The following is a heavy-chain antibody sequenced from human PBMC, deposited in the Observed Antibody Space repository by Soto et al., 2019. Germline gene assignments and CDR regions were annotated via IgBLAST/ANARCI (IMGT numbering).Heavy chain of an antibody. CDR3: TSCTVAITCPLDF. CDR1: GFTFSSYG. V-gene: IGHV3-33*01. D-gene: IGHD2-21*01. CDR2: IWYDGSNK. J-gene: IGHJ4*02. Sequence: GGSLRLSCAASGFTFSSYGMHWVRQAPGKGLEWVAVIWYDGSNKYYADSVKGRFTISRDNSKNSLYLQMNSLRAEDTAVYYCTSCTVAITCPLDFWGQGTLVTVSS.